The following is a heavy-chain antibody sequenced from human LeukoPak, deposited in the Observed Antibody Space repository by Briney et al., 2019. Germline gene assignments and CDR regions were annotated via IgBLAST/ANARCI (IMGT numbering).Heavy chain of an antibody. J-gene: IGHJ4*02. Sequence: GGSLRLSCAASGFTFGSYWMTWVRQASGKGLEWVANINQDGSGKYYVDSVKGRFTVSRDNSKNTLYLQMGSLRAEDMAVYYCARARYSYGTVYFDYWGQGTLVTVSS. CDR1: GFTFGSYW. V-gene: IGHV3-7*01. D-gene: IGHD5-18*01. CDR3: ARARYSYGTVYFDY. CDR2: INQDGSGK.